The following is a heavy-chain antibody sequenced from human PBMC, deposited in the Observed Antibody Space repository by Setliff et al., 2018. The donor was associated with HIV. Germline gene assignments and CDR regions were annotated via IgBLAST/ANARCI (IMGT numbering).Heavy chain of an antibody. V-gene: IGHV3-23*01. D-gene: IGHD6-6*01. CDR1: GFTLSTYA. CDR2: ISGSGDST. CDR3: ARDTGQLVYYFDS. J-gene: IGHJ4*02. Sequence: GGSLRLSCAASGFTLSTYAMSWVRQAPGKGLEWVSHISGSGDSTYYADSAKGRSTISRDNSKNTLYPQMSSLRAEDTAVYFCARDTGQLVYYFDSWGQGTLVTVSS.